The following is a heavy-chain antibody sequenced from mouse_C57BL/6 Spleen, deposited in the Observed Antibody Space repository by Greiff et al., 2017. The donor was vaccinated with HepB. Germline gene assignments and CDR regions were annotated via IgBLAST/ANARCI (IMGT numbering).Heavy chain of an antibody. V-gene: IGHV1-80*01. CDR2: IYPGDGDT. Sequence: VQRVESGAELVKPGASVKISCKASGYAFSSYWMNWVKQRPGKGLEWIGQIYPGDGDTNYNGKFKGKATLTADKSSSTAYMQLSSLTSEDSAVYFCARSTGDAFDYWGQGTTLTVSS. CDR1: GYAFSSYW. J-gene: IGHJ2*01. CDR3: ARSTGDAFDY.